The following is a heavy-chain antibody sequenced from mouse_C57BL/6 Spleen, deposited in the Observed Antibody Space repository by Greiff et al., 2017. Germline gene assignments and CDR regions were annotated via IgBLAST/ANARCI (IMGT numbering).Heavy chain of an antibody. CDR2: IDPSDSCT. V-gene: IGHV1-50*01. D-gene: IGHD1-1*01. Sequence: QVQLQQPGAELVKPGASVKLSCKASGYTFTSYWMPWVKQRPGQGLEWIGEIDPSDSCTNYNEKFKGKATLTVDTSSSTAYMQLSSLSSEDSAVYYCARAKKGSSSLGVWGTGTTVTVSS. J-gene: IGHJ1*03. CDR1: GYTFTSYW. CDR3: ARAKKGSSSLGV.